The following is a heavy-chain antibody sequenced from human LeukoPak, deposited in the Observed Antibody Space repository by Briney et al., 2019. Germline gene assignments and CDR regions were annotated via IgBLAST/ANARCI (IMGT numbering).Heavy chain of an antibody. Sequence: SETLSLTCTVSGGSISSGGYYWSWIRQPPGKGLEWIGYIYYSGSTNYNPSLKSRVTISVDTSKNQFSLKLSSVTAADTAVYYCARSIAVAGYYYYYGMDVWGQGTTVTVSS. D-gene: IGHD6-19*01. CDR1: GGSISSGGYY. J-gene: IGHJ6*02. V-gene: IGHV4-61*08. CDR2: IYYSGST. CDR3: ARSIAVAGYYYYYGMDV.